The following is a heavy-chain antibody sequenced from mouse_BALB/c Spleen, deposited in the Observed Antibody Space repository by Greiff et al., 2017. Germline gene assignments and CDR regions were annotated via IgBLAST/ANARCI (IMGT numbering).Heavy chain of an antibody. CDR1: GYSFTSYW. D-gene: IGHD1-1*01. Sequence: VQLKQSGTVLARPGASVKMSCKASGYSFTSYWMHWVKQRPGQGLEWIGAIYPGNSDTSYNQKFKGKAKLTAVTSASTAYMELSSLTNEDSAVYYCTAYYYGSSYSFDYWGQGTTLTVSS. CDR3: TAYYYGSSYSFDY. V-gene: IGHV1-5*01. J-gene: IGHJ2*01. CDR2: IYPGNSDT.